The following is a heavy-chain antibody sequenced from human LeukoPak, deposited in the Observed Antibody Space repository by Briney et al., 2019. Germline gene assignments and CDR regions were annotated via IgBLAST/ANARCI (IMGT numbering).Heavy chain of an antibody. CDR2: ISYDGSNK. J-gene: IGHJ4*02. CDR3: VRDRDWAFDY. Sequence: GGSLRLSCAASGFTFSSYGMHWVRQAPGKGLEWVAVISYDGSNKYYADSVKGRFTFSRDNSKNTVYLQMNSLRPEDTAVYYCVRDRDWAFDYWGQGSLVTVSS. CDR1: GFTFSSYG. V-gene: IGHV3-30*03. D-gene: IGHD2-21*02.